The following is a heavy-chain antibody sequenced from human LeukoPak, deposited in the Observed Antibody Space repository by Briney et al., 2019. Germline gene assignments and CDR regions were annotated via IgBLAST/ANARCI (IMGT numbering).Heavy chain of an antibody. D-gene: IGHD4-17*01. CDR3: ARGPHYGDGNYFFHMDV. CDR2: IYTSGST. CDR1: GGSISNYV. Sequence: SETLSLTCTVSGGSISNYVWSWIRQPAGKGLEWIGRIYTSGSTNYNPSLKSRVTISVDTSKNQFSLKLSSVTAADTAVYYCARGPHYGDGNYFFHMDVWGKGTTVTISS. V-gene: IGHV4-4*07. J-gene: IGHJ6*03.